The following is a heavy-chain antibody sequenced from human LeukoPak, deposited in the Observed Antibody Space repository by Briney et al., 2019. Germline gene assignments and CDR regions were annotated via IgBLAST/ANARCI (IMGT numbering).Heavy chain of an antibody. CDR2: ISRSSSYI. CDR3: ARDLLHTATLDY. CDR1: GFPFSSYS. D-gene: IGHD5-18*01. Sequence: GGSLRLSCAASGFPFSSYSMNWVRQAPGKGLEWVSCISRSSSYIYYADSVKGRFTISRDNAKNSLYLQMNSLRAEDTAFYYCARDLLHTATLDYWGQGTLVTVSS. J-gene: IGHJ4*02. V-gene: IGHV3-21*01.